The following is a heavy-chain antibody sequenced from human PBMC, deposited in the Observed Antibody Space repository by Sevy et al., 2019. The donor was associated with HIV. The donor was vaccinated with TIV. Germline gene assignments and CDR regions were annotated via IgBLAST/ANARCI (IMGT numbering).Heavy chain of an antibody. V-gene: IGHV3-74*01. D-gene: IGHD3-22*01. Sequence: GGSLRLSCAASGFTFSSYWMHWVRQAPGKGLVWVSRINSDGSSTSYADSVKGRFTISRDNAKNTLYLQMNSLRAEDTAVYCCAKSDDSSGNYYYYGMDVWGQGTTVTVSS. CDR2: INSDGSST. CDR3: AKSDDSSGNYYYYGMDV. J-gene: IGHJ6*02. CDR1: GFTFSSYW.